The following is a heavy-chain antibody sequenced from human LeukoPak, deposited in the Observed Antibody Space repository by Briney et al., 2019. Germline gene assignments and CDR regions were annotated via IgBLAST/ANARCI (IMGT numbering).Heavy chain of an antibody. V-gene: IGHV3-23*01. D-gene: IGHD3-9*01. CDR3: AKLYDILTNFDY. CDR1: GFTFSSDA. Sequence: GGSLRLSCAASGFTFSSDAMSWVRQAPGKGLEWVSAVSGSGCSTYYADYVKGRFTISRDNSKNPLYLQMNSLRAEDTAVYYCAKLYDILTNFDYWGQGTLVTVSS. CDR2: VSGSGCST. J-gene: IGHJ4*02.